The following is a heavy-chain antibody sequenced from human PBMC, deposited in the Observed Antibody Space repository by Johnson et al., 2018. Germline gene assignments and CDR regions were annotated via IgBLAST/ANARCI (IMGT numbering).Heavy chain of an antibody. CDR3: ARDRMRVGATTRGALDV. V-gene: IGHV1-46*01. D-gene: IGHD1-26*01. Sequence: QVQLVQSGAEVKKPGASVKVSCKASGYTFTSYDINWVRQATGQGLEWMGIINPGGGSPTYAQKFQGRVTMTRETSTSTVNMELSSLRSEDTAGYSCARDRMRVGATTRGALDVWGQGTMVTVSS. CDR1: GYTFTSYD. J-gene: IGHJ3*01. CDR2: INPGGGSP.